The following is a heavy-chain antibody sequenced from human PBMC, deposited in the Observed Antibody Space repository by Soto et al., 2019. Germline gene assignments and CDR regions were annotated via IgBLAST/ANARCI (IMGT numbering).Heavy chain of an antibody. CDR3: ARHTIGGGYCSGGSCYPNWFDP. J-gene: IGHJ5*02. CDR1: GGSISRSSYY. V-gene: IGHV4-39*01. D-gene: IGHD2-15*01. CDR2: IYYSGST. Sequence: SETLSLTCTVSGGSISRSSYYWGWIRPPPGKGLEWIGSIYYSGSTYYNPSLKSRVTISVDTSKNQFSLKLSSVTAADTAVYYCARHTIGGGYCSGGSCYPNWFDPWGQGTLVTVSS.